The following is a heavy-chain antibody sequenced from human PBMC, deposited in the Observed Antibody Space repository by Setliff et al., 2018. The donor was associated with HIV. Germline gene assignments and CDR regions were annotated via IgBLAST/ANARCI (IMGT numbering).Heavy chain of an antibody. Sequence: SCAASGFTFKNYWMHWVRQLPGKGLVWVSRINTDGSSSDYADSVKGRFTISRDNAKDTLYLQMNSLRADDTALYYCARVWFGNIEALPHWGQGTQVTVSS. CDR1: GFTFKNYW. CDR2: INTDGSSS. J-gene: IGHJ4*02. D-gene: IGHD3-10*01. V-gene: IGHV3-74*01. CDR3: ARVWFGNIEALPH.